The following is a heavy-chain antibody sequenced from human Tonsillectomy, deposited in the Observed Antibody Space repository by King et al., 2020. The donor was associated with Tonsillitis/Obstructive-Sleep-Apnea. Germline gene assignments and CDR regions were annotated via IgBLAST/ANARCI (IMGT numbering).Heavy chain of an antibody. V-gene: IGHV1-46*01. CDR3: ASPSEARDGALMDY. D-gene: IGHD4-17*01. J-gene: IGHJ4*02. Sequence: QLVQSGAEVKKPGASVKVSCKASGYTFTSYYMHWVRQAPGQGLEWMGIINPSGGSTSYAQKFQGRVTMTRDTSTSTVYMELSSLRSEETAVYYGASPSEARDGALMDYWGQGTLVTVSS. CDR2: INPSGGST. CDR1: GYTFTSYY.